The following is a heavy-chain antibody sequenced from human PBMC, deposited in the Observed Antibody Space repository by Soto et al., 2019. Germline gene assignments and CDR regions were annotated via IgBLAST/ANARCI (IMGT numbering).Heavy chain of an antibody. J-gene: IGHJ6*02. D-gene: IGHD6-6*01. CDR3: ARGPYSSSSNYYYYGMDV. V-gene: IGHV4-30-2*01. Sequence: QLQLQESGSGLVKPSQTLSLTCAVSGGSISSGGYSWSWIRQPPGKGLEWIGYIYHSGSTYYNPSLNSRLTISVDRSMNQHSLKLSSVTAADTAVYYCARGPYSSSSNYYYYGMDVWGQGTTVTVSS. CDR2: IYHSGST. CDR1: GGSISSGGYS.